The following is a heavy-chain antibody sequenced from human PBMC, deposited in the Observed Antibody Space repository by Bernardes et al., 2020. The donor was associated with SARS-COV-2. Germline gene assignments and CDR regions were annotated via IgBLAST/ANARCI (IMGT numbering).Heavy chain of an antibody. CDR2: INPNSGGT. V-gene: IGHV1-2*06. Sequence: ASVKVSCKASGYTFTGYYMHWVRQAPGQGLAWMGRINPNSGGTNYAQKFQGRVTMTRDTSISTAYMELSRLRSDDTAVYCCARVLRDFCSSTSCYGSYYFDYWGQGTLVTVSS. CDR1: GYTFTGYY. CDR3: ARVLRDFCSSTSCYGSYYFDY. J-gene: IGHJ4*02. D-gene: IGHD2-2*01.